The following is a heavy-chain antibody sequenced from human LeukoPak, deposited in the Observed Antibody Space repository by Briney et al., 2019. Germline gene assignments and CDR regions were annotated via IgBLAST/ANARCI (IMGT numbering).Heavy chain of an antibody. Sequence: GGSLRLSCAASGFTFDDYGMSWVRQAPGKGLEWVAVISYDGNNKYYADSVKGRFTISRDNSNNTLYLQMESLKTEDTAVYYCARPADLDYWGQGTLVTVSS. CDR1: GFTFDDYG. J-gene: IGHJ4*02. CDR2: ISYDGNNK. V-gene: IGHV3-30*03. CDR3: ARPADLDY.